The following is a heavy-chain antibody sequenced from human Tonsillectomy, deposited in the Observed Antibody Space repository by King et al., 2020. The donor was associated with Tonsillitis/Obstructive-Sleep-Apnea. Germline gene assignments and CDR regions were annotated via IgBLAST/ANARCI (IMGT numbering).Heavy chain of an antibody. J-gene: IGHJ4*02. Sequence: VQLVQSGAEVKKPGSSAKVSCKASGGTSRRSAITWVRQAPGQGLEWMGGFIPIFRTTNNAQKFQGRVTITADESTNTTYMELSSLTSEDTAVYYCARGAFVAAAGPYFDYWGQGTLVTVSA. CDR3: ARGAFVAAAGPYFDY. CDR2: FIPIFRTT. CDR1: GGTSRRSA. D-gene: IGHD6-13*01. V-gene: IGHV1-69*12.